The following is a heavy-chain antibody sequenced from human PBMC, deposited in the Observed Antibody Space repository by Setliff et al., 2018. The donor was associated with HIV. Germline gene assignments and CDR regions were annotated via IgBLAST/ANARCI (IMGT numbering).Heavy chain of an antibody. CDR2: INPSGGST. J-gene: IGHJ4*02. D-gene: IGHD2-2*01. V-gene: IGHV1-46*01. Sequence: ASVKVSCKASGYTFTSYYMHWVRQAPGQGPEWMGIINPSGGSTSHAQKFQGRVTMTRDTSTTTVYMELSSLRSEDTAVYYCARVRRGCSSHSCPLENWGQGTLVTVSS. CDR3: ARVRRGCSSHSCPLEN. CDR1: GYTFTSYY.